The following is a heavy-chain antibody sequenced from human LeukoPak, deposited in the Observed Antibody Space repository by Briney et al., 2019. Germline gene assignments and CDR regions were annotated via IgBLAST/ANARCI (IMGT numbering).Heavy chain of an antibody. J-gene: IGHJ5*02. CDR3: ARADSYGSGRIDWFDP. CDR1: GGSISSSSYY. Sequence: PSETLSLTCTVSGGSISSSSYYWGWIRQPPGKGLEWIGSIYYSGSTYYNPSLKSRVTISVDTSKNQFSLKLSSVTAADTAVYYCARADSYGSGRIDWFDPWGQGTLVTVSS. CDR2: IYYSGST. D-gene: IGHD3-10*01. V-gene: IGHV4-39*07.